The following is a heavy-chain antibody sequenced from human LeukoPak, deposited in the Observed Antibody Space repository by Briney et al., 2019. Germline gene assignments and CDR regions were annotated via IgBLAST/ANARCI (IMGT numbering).Heavy chain of an antibody. CDR1: GGSVSTSTYS. J-gene: IGHJ4*02. V-gene: IGHV4-39*07. CDR2: IYYSGST. D-gene: IGHD3/OR15-3a*01. Sequence: PSETLSPTCTVSGGSVSTSTYSWGWIRQPPGKGLEWIGSIYYSGSTYYNSSLKSRVTISVDTSKNQFSLKLSSVTAADTAVYYCASKVTRTVDYWGQGTLVTVSS. CDR3: ASKVTRTVDY.